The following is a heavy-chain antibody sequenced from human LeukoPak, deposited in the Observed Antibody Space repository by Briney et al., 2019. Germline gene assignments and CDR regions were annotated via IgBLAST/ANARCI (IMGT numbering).Heavy chain of an antibody. V-gene: IGHV1-18*01. CDR2: ISAYNGNT. J-gene: IGHJ6*02. CDR1: GYTFTSYG. CDR3: ARDRSCSGGSCYWYYYYGMDV. Sequence: ASVKVPCKASGYTFTSYGISWVRQAPGQGLEWMGWISAYNGNTNYAQKLQGRVTMTTDTSTSTAYMELRSLRSDDTAVYYCARDRSCSGGSCYWYYYYGMDVWGQGTTVTVSS. D-gene: IGHD2-15*01.